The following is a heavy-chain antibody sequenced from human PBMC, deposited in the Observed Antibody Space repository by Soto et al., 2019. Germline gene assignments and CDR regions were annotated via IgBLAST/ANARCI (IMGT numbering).Heavy chain of an antibody. CDR2: INPNSGGT. CDR3: ATDPYGSGSYYKYYYHYGMDV. Sequence: ASVKVSCKASGYTFTGYYMHWVRQAPGQGLEWMGWINPNSGGTNYAQKFQGWVTMTRDTSISTAYMELSRLRSDDTAVYYCATDPYGSGSYYKYYYHYGMDVCRQGPTVTVSS. CDR1: GYTFTGYY. J-gene: IGHJ6*02. D-gene: IGHD3-10*01. V-gene: IGHV1-2*04.